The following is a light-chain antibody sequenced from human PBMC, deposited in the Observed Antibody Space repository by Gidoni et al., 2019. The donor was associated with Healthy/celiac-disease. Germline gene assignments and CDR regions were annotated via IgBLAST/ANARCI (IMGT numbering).Light chain of an antibody. J-gene: IGLJ2*01. CDR1: SSNIGNNY. CDR2: DNN. CDR3: GTWDSSLSAVV. Sequence: GQKVTISCSGSSSNIGNNYVSWYQQLPGTAPKLLIYDNNKRPSGIPDRFSGSKSGTSATLGITGLQTGDEADYYCGTWDSSLSAVVFGGGTKLTVL. V-gene: IGLV1-51*01.